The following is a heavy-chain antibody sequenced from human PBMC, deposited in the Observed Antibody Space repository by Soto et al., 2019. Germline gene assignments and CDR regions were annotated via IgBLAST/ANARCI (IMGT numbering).Heavy chain of an antibody. V-gene: IGHV3-73*02. CDR3: TSRRDCTAVDPLDY. Sequence: EVQLVESGGGLVQPGGSLKLSCAASGFTFSDSAMHWVRQASGKGLEWVGRIRNKTNNYATAYNAPVKGRFPISRDDSKNTVYLQLNSLKLDDTAVYYCTSRRDCTAVDPLDYWGQGTLVTVSS. J-gene: IGHJ4*02. D-gene: IGHD5-18*01. CDR1: GFTFSDSA. CDR2: IRNKTNNYAT.